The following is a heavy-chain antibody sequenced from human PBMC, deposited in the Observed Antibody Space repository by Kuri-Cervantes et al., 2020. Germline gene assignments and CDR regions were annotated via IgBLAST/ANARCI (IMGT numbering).Heavy chain of an antibody. CDR1: GYTFTSYY. CDR3: ARAPNPNRRYNWFDP. J-gene: IGHJ5*02. D-gene: IGHD2/OR15-2a*01. V-gene: IGHV1-8*02. Sequence: ASVKVSCKASGYTFTSYYMHWVRQATGQGLEWMGWMNPNSGNTGYAQKFQGRVTMTRNTSISTAYMELSSLRSEDTAVYYCARAPNPNRRYNWFDPWGQGTLVTVSS. CDR2: MNPNSGNT.